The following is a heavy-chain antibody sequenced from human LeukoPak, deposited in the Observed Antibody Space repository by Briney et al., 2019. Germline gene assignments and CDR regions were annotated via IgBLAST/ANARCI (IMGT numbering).Heavy chain of an antibody. CDR1: GGTFSSYA. CDR3: ARSGGSCYPMFCYYGMDV. V-gene: IGHV1-69*04. J-gene: IGHJ6*02. CDR2: IIPILGIA. D-gene: IGHD2-15*01. Sequence: GASVKVSCKASGGTFSSYAISWVRQAPGQGLEWMGRIIPILGIANYAQKFQGRVTITADKSTSTAYMELSSLRSEDTAVYYCARSGGSCYPMFCYYGMDVWGQGTTVTVSS.